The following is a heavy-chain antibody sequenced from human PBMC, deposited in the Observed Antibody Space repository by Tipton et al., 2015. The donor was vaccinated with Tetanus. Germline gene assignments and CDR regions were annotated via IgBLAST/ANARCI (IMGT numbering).Heavy chain of an antibody. CDR1: GGSLRSGDHY. Sequence: LRLSCSVSGGSLRSGDHYWSWIRQPPGKGLEWIGYISCSGSTNSNYSLKSRVTISLDKSKNEISLRLRSVTAADTALYFCARHMAEHDTRYFDLWGQGTKVTVSS. D-gene: IGHD3-16*02. V-gene: IGHV4-61*08. J-gene: IGHJ3*01. CDR2: ISCSGST. CDR3: ARHMAEHDTRYFDL.